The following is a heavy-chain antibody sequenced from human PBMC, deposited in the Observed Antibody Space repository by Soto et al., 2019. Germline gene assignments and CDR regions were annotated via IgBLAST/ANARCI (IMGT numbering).Heavy chain of an antibody. D-gene: IGHD7-27*01. Sequence: QVQLVQSGAEVKKPGASVKVSCKASGYTFTSYYMHWVRQAPGQGLEWMGIINPSGGSTSYAQKFQGRVTTTRDTSTSTVYMELSSLRSEDTAVYYCARDHRTYGGNWGFDYWGQGTLVTVSS. CDR1: GYTFTSYY. CDR3: ARDHRTYGGNWGFDY. CDR2: INPSGGST. J-gene: IGHJ4*02. V-gene: IGHV1-46*01.